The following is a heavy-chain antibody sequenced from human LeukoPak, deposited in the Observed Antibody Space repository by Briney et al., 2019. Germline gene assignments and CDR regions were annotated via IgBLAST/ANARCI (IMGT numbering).Heavy chain of an antibody. CDR1: GFSVNSNH. J-gene: IGHJ4*02. CDR3: ARDGTSFYFDY. Sequence: GESLTLSCAASGFSVNSNHLNWVRQAPGKGLGWVSIIYSGGTTHYAGSVEGRFTVSKDSSMNPVYLQLTGLRVEDTALYYCARDGTSFYFDYWGQGTPVTVSS. D-gene: IGHD6-6*01. V-gene: IGHV3-66*01. CDR2: IYSGGTT.